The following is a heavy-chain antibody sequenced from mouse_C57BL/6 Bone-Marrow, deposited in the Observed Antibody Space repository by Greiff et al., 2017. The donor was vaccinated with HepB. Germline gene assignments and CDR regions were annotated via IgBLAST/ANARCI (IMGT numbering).Heavy chain of an antibody. V-gene: IGHV5-9-1*02. Sequence: EVKVVESGEGLVKPGGSLKLSCAASGFTFSSYAMSWVRQTPEKRLEWVAYISSGGDYIYYADTVKGRFTISRDNARNTLYLQMSSLKSEDTAMYYCTRVITTVVPDYWGQGTSVTVSS. CDR3: TRVITTVVPDY. J-gene: IGHJ4*01. CDR1: GFTFSSYA. D-gene: IGHD1-1*01. CDR2: ISSGGDYI.